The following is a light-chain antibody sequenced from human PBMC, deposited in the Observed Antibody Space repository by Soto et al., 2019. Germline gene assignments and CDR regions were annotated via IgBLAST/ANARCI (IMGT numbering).Light chain of an antibody. J-gene: IGKJ3*01. CDR1: QSLVHSNGYTY. CDR2: WVS. V-gene: IGKV2-30*02. CDR3: MQGTQWPFT. Sequence: EVVMTQSPLSLSVTLGQPASISCRSGQSLVHSNGYTYLQWFQQRPGQSPRRLIFWVSNRDSGVPDRFSGSGSGAHFTRNTSRVEAEDIGVYYCMQGTQWPFTFGPGTKVDIK.